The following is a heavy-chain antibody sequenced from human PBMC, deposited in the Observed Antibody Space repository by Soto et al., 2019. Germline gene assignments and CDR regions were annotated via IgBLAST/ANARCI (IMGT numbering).Heavy chain of an antibody. J-gene: IGHJ6*02. V-gene: IGHV3-33*01. CDR3: ASGNDILTGPYYYYGMDV. CDR2: IWYDGSNK. D-gene: IGHD3-9*01. Sequence: QVQLVESGGGVVQPGRSLRLSCAASGFTFSSYGMHWVRQAPGKGLEWVAVIWYDGSNKYYADSVKGRFTISRDNSKNTLYLQMNSLRAEDTAVYYCASGNDILTGPYYYYGMDVWGQGTTVTVSS. CDR1: GFTFSSYG.